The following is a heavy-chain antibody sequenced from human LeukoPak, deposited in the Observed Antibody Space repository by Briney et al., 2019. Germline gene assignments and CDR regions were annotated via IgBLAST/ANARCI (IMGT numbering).Heavy chain of an antibody. Sequence: GGSLRLSCAASGFTFSSYWMSWVRQAPGKGLEWVANIKQDGSEKYYVDSVKGRFTISRDNAKNSLYLQMNSVRAEDTAVYYCARETYSSSWSAKFYYYYYMDVWGKGTTVTVSS. J-gene: IGHJ6*03. CDR3: ARETYSSSWSAKFYYYYYMDV. CDR2: IKQDGSEK. D-gene: IGHD6-13*01. CDR1: GFTFSSYW. V-gene: IGHV3-7*01.